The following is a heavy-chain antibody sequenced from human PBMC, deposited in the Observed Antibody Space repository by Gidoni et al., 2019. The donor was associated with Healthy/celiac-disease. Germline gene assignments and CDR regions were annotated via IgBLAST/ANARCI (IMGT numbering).Heavy chain of an antibody. D-gene: IGHD2-15*01. CDR3: ARDRGIVVVVAAHDYYYYGMDV. CDR2: IYYSGST. CDR1: GGSISSGGYY. V-gene: IGHV4-31*03. Sequence: QVQLQESGPGLVKPSQTLSLTCTVSGGSISSGGYYWSWIRQHPGKGLEWIGYIYYSGSTYYNPSLKSRVTISVDTSKNQFSLKLSSVTAADTAVYYCARDRGIVVVVAAHDYYYYGMDVWGQGTTVTVSS. J-gene: IGHJ6*02.